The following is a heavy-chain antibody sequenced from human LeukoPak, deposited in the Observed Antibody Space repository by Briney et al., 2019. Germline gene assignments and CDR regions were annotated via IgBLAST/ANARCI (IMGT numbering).Heavy chain of an antibody. CDR1: GYTFTDPAYH. CDR2: IDPGSGST. J-gene: IGHJ4*02. CDR3: ASNYGSDSGFGLGS. V-gene: IGHV1-2*06. D-gene: IGHD3-10*01. Sequence: GASVKVSCKTSGYTFTDPAYHLHWVRQAPGQGLEWMGRIDPGSGSTTYAQDLQGRVAMTWATSISTAYMELSRLRSDDTAVYYCASNYGSDSGFGLGSWGQGTLVTVSS.